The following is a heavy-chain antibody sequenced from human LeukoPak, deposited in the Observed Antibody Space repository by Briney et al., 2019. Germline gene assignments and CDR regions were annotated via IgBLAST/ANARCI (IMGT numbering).Heavy chain of an antibody. CDR2: MNHSGST. V-gene: IGHV4-34*01. Sequence: SETLSLTCAVYGGSFSGYYWSWIRQSPGEGLEWIGEMNHSGSTKYNPSLKSRVTISVDTSKNQFSLKLSSVTAADTAVYYCARGRVTMVRGAHGTQGYYMDVWGKGTTVTVSS. J-gene: IGHJ6*03. CDR1: GGSFSGYY. D-gene: IGHD3-10*01. CDR3: ARGRVTMVRGAHGTQGYYMDV.